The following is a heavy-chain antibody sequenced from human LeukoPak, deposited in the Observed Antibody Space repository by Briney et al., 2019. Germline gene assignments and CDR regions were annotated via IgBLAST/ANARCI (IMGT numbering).Heavy chain of an antibody. CDR1: GFTISSYS. J-gene: IGHJ6*02. Sequence: GGSLRLSCAASGFTISSYSMNWVRQAPGKGLEWVSSISSSSSYIYYADSVKGRFTISRDNAKNSLYLQMNSLRAEDTAVYYCARGITGTTLRGYYYYGMDVWGQGTTVTVSS. CDR2: ISSSSSYI. V-gene: IGHV3-21*01. CDR3: ARGITGTTLRGYYYYGMDV. D-gene: IGHD1-7*01.